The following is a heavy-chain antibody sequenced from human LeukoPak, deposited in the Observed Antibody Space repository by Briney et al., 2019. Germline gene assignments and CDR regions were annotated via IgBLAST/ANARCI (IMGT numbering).Heavy chain of an antibody. D-gene: IGHD6-19*01. Sequence: GGSLRLSCAASGFTFSSYGMHWVRQAPGKGLEWVAVIWYDGSNKYFADSVKGRFTISRDNSKNTLYLQMNSLRAEDTAVYYCARTPGYSSGWLRPYYFDYWGQGTLVTVSS. CDR1: GFTFSSYG. V-gene: IGHV3-33*01. J-gene: IGHJ4*02. CDR3: ARTPGYSSGWLRPYYFDY. CDR2: IWYDGSNK.